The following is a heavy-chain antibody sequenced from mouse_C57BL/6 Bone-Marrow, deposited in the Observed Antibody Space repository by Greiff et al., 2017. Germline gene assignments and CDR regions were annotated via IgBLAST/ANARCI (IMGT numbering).Heavy chain of an antibody. V-gene: IGHV1-55*01. J-gene: IGHJ3*01. D-gene: IGHD2-5*01. Sequence: QVQLQQPGAELVKPGASVKMSCKASGYTFTSYWITWVKQRPGQGLEWIGDIYPGSGSTNYNEKFKSKATLTVDTSSSTAYMQLSSLTSEDSAVYYCARSESYYSNYGAYWGQGTLVTVSA. CDR3: ARSESYYSNYGAY. CDR1: GYTFTSYW. CDR2: IYPGSGST.